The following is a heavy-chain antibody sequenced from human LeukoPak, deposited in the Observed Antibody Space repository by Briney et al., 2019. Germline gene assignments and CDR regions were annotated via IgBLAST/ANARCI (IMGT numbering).Heavy chain of an antibody. J-gene: IGHJ3*02. V-gene: IGHV1-3*01. CDR1: GYTFTSYA. CDR3: ASRVGSVGANGAFDI. D-gene: IGHD1-26*01. Sequence: ASVKVSCKASGYTFTSYAMHWVRQAPGQRLEWMVWINAGNGNTKYSQKFQDRVTITRDTSASTAYMELTSLRSEDTAVYYCASRVGSVGANGAFDIWGQGTMVTVSS. CDR2: INAGNGNT.